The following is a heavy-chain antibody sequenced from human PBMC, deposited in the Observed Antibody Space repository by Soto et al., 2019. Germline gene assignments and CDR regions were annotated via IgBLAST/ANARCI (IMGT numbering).Heavy chain of an antibody. CDR3: ARDEQHRGRGYLDF. V-gene: IGHV3-33*01. J-gene: IGHJ4*02. D-gene: IGHD6-13*01. CDR2: IWPDGGTK. CDR1: GFSFNNFG. Sequence: QGQLVESGGGVVQPGRSLRLSCAASGFSFNNFGMHWVRQAPGKGLEWVAGIWPDGGTKYYADSVKGRFTISRDNSKNTLYLQMNTLRVEDTAVYYCARDEQHRGRGYLDFWGQGTLVTVSS.